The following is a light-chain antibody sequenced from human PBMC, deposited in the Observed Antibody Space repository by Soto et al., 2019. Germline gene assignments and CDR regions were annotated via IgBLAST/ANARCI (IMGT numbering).Light chain of an antibody. CDR1: QSVTSSH. Sequence: EIVLTQSPGTLSLSLGERATLSCRASQSVTSSHLAWYQQKPGQAPRLLIYGGSSRATGIPDKFSGSGSGTDCTLAISRLEPEDFAVYFCHCQQYGTSSAYTFGQGTKLEIK. V-gene: IGKV3-20*01. J-gene: IGKJ2*01. CDR3: QQYGTSSAYT. CDR2: GGS.